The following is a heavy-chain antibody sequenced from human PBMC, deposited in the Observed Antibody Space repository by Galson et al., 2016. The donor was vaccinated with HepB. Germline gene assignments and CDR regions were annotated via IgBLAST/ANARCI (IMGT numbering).Heavy chain of an antibody. V-gene: IGHV3-23*01. CDR1: GFTFSSYA. CDR2: ISGRGGST. Sequence: LRLSCAASGFTFSSYAMSWVRQAPGEGLEWISGISGRGGSTFYADSVKGRFTISRDKSKNTLYLQMNSLRAEDTAVYHCAKSPWYDSSGYYYFDYWGQGTLVTVSS. J-gene: IGHJ4*02. CDR3: AKSPWYDSSGYYYFDY. D-gene: IGHD3-22*01.